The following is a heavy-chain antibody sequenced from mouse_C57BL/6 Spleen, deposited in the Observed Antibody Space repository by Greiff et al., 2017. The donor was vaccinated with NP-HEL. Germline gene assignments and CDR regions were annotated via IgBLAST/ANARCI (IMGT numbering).Heavy chain of an antibody. CDR3: ARFRTGGGDFDY. CDR2: IDPSDSYT. Sequence: QVQLQQPGAELVMPGASVKLSCKASGYTFTSYWMHWVKQRPGQGLEWIGEIDPSDSYTNYNQKFKGKSTLTVDKSSSTAYMQLSSLTSEDSAVYYCARFRTGGGDFDYWGQGTTLTVSS. J-gene: IGHJ2*01. V-gene: IGHV1-69*01. CDR1: GYTFTSYW.